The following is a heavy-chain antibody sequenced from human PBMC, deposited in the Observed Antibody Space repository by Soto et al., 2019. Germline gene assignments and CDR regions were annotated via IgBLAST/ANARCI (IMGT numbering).Heavy chain of an antibody. Sequence: QVQLVQSGAEVKKPGSSVKVSCKASGGTFSSYAISWVRQAPGQGLEWMGGIIPIFGTANYAQKFQGRVTITADKSTSTAYMGLSSLRSEDTPVDCCARVGVGSAAAGNLYFYGMVVWGQGTTVTVSS. CDR2: IIPIFGTA. V-gene: IGHV1-69*06. D-gene: IGHD6-13*01. CDR3: ARVGVGSAAAGNLYFYGMVV. J-gene: IGHJ6*02. CDR1: GGTFSSYA.